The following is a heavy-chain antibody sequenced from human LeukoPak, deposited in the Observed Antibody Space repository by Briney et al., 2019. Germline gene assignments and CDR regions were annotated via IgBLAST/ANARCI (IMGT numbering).Heavy chain of an antibody. J-gene: IGHJ3*01. Sequence: GGSLRLSCAASGFIFSSYSMNWVRQAPGKGLEWVSSISSSSSYIYYADSVKGRFTISRDNAKNSLYLQMNSLRAEDTAVYYCARESGGGDFPSWGQGTMVTVSS. CDR2: ISSSSSYI. D-gene: IGHD2-21*01. CDR3: ARESGGGDFPS. CDR1: GFIFSSYS. V-gene: IGHV3-21*01.